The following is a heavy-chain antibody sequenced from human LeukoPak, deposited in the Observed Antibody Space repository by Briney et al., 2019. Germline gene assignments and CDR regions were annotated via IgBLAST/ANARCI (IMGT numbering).Heavy chain of an antibody. CDR2: IKQDGSEK. CDR1: GFPFCWFW. Sequence: PGGALELSLGGFGFPFCWFWVSWGRPAPGEGLGGVANIKQDGSEKYYVDSVKGRFTISRDNAKNSLYLQMNSLRAEDTAVYYCAREVVAAAGSYYFDYWGQGTLVTVSS. CDR3: AREVVAAAGSYYFDY. J-gene: IGHJ4*02. D-gene: IGHD6-13*01. V-gene: IGHV3-7*01.